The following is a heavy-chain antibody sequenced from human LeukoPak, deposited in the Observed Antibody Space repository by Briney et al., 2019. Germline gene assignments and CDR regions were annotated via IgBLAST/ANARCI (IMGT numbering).Heavy chain of an antibody. CDR3: ARGRYDVLAGYQPPYFDY. CDR2: ISSSGSTI. D-gene: IGHD3-9*01. V-gene: IGHV3-11*04. Sequence: PGGSLRLSCAASGFTFSDYYMSWIRQAPGKGLEWVSYISSSGSTIYYADSVKGRFTISRDNAKDSLYLQMNSLRAEDTAVYYCARGRYDVLAGYQPPYFDYWGQGTLVTVSS. J-gene: IGHJ4*02. CDR1: GFTFSDYY.